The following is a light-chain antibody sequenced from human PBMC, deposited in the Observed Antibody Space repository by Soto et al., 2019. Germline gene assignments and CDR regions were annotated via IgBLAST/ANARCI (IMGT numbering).Light chain of an antibody. J-gene: IGLJ1*01. CDR1: SSNIGADYD. CDR2: ASA. V-gene: IGLV1-40*01. Sequence: QSALTQPPSVSGAPGQRVTISCTGSSSNIGADYDVHWYQRLPGTAPKLLIYASAVRPSGVPDRFSGSKSGTSASLAITGLQAEDEADYYCQSYDDNLNVYVFGTGTKVTVL. CDR3: QSYDDNLNVYV.